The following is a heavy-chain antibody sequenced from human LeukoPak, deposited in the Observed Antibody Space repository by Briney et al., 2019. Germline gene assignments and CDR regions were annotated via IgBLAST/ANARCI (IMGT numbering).Heavy chain of an antibody. CDR3: AKFRAAAGPRDFDY. CDR2: LSGSGSNT. V-gene: IGHV3-23*01. Sequence: GGSLRLSCAASVFTFISYAMTWVRQAPGKGLEWVSTLSGSGSNTYYADSVTGRFSISRDNSQSTLYLQMNSLRAEDTAVCYCAKFRAAAGPRDFDYWGQGTLVTVSS. J-gene: IGHJ4*02. D-gene: IGHD6-13*01. CDR1: VFTFISYA.